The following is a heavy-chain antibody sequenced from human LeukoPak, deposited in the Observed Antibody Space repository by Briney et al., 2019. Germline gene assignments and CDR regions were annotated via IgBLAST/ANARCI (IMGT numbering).Heavy chain of an antibody. CDR3: ARQRGYNYGYNDY. V-gene: IGHV3-7*01. Sequence: GGSLRLSCAASGFTFSNYWMSWVRQAPGKGLEWVANIKKDGSDKYYVDSVKGRITFSRDNAKNSLHLQMNSLRAEDTAVYYCARQRGYNYGYNDYWGQGTLVTVSS. CDR1: GFTFSNYW. CDR2: IKKDGSDK. J-gene: IGHJ4*02. D-gene: IGHD5-18*01.